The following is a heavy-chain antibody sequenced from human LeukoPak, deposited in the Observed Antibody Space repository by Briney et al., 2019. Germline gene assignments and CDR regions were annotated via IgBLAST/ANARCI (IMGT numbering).Heavy chain of an antibody. V-gene: IGHV3-30-3*01. Sequence: GRSLRLSCAASGFAFSSYAMYWVRQAPGKGLEWVAVISYDGSNKYYADSVKGRFTISRDNSKNTLYLQMNSLRAEDTAVYYCARDARPGEVVVITPDAFDIWGQGTMVTVSS. CDR2: ISYDGSNK. CDR3: ARDARPGEVVVITPDAFDI. D-gene: IGHD3-22*01. CDR1: GFAFSSYA. J-gene: IGHJ3*02.